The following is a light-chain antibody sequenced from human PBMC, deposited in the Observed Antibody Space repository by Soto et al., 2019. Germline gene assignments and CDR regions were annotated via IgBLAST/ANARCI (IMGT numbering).Light chain of an antibody. CDR3: SSFTSRFTFV. J-gene: IGLJ1*01. CDR1: RSDVCAYNY. Sequence: SVLTRPASVSWSPGQSIAISCTGTRSDVCAYNYVSWYQQHPGKAPKLMISEVTNRPSGVSDRFSGSKSGNTASLTISGLQAEDEADYYCSSFTSRFTFVFGTGTKVTVL. CDR2: EVT. V-gene: IGLV2-14*01.